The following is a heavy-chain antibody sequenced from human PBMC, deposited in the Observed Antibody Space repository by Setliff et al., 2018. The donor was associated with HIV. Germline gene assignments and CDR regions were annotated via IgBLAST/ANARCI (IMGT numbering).Heavy chain of an antibody. CDR2: IGGSGAVT. J-gene: IGHJ4*02. D-gene: IGHD4-17*01. Sequence: PGGSLRLSCADPKLTFHGYAVSWVRQVPGKGLEWVSSIGGSGAVTYYAASVKGRFTISRDNLKHILYLQMDNLRAEDTAVYYCVSPQYGNSAYWGQGTLVTV. CDR3: VSPQYGNSAY. CDR1: KLTFHGYA. V-gene: IGHV3-23*01.